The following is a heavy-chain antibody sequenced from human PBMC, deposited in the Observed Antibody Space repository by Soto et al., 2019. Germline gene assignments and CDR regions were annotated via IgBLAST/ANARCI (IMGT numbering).Heavy chain of an antibody. V-gene: IGHV3-33*01. CDR3: ARHRLECGGRSCNSALD. Sequence: QVQLVESGGGVVQPGRSLRLSCAASGFTFSSYGMHWVRQAPGKGLEWVAVIWYDGSNKYYADSVKGRFTISRDNSKNTLYLQMNSLRAEDTDVYYCARHRLECGGRSCNSALDWGQGSLVTVSS. J-gene: IGHJ4*02. CDR1: GFTFSSYG. CDR2: IWYDGSNK. D-gene: IGHD2-15*01.